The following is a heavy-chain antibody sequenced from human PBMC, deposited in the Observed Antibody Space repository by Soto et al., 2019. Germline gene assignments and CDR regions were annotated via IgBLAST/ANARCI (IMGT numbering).Heavy chain of an antibody. J-gene: IGHJ6*02. D-gene: IGHD2-21*01. CDR1: GYTFSDYY. V-gene: IGHV1-2*04. CDR2: IDGDTGDT. CDR3: ARAPNNVWPGVYGMDV. Sequence: HVQLVQSGAEAKKPGASLKVSCQASGYTFSDYYIHWVRQAPGQGLEWMGWIDGDTGDTKYAQKFQGWVTMTRDTHFHIAHMDPRSLRSVDTAFYYSARAPNNVWPGVYGMDVWGQGTTVAVSS.